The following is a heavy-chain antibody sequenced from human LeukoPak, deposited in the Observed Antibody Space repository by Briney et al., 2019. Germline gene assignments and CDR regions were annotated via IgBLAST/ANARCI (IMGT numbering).Heavy chain of an antibody. CDR2: IYPGDSDT. J-gene: IGHJ6*02. D-gene: IGHD3-3*01. CDR3: ARTCPDDFWSGYYAKGYYGMDV. Sequence: GGSLRLSCAASGFTFSSYAMSWVRQMPGKGLEWMGIIYPGDSDTRYSPSFQGQVTISADKSISTAYLQWSSLKASDTAMYYCARTCPDDFWSGYYAKGYYGMDVWGQGTTVTVSS. V-gene: IGHV5-51*01. CDR1: GFTFSSYA.